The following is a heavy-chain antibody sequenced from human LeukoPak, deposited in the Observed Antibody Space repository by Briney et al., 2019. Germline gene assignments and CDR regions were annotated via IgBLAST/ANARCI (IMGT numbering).Heavy chain of an antibody. CDR1: GGSISSYY. CDR3: ASLRVCSSTSCYTRGEFDY. Sequence: SETLSLTCTVSGGSISSYYWSWIRQPPGKGLEWIGYIYYSGSTNYNPSLKSRVTISVDTSKNQFSLKLSSVTAADTAVYYCASLRVCSSTSCYTRGEFDYWGQGTLVTVSS. J-gene: IGHJ4*02. V-gene: IGHV4-59*01. D-gene: IGHD2-2*02. CDR2: IYYSGST.